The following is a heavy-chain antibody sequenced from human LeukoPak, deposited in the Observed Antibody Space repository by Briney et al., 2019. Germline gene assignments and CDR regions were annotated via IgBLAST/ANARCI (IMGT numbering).Heavy chain of an antibody. CDR1: GFTFSCFS. Sequence: GGSLRLSCAASGFTFSCFSMSWVRQSPTKGLEWVANIKQDGSERYYVDSVKGRVTISRDNSKNTLYLQMNNLRAEDTAAYYCAKGSFWGQGTLVTVSS. J-gene: IGHJ4*02. CDR3: AKGSF. D-gene: IGHD3-10*01. V-gene: IGHV3-7*03. CDR2: IKQDGSER.